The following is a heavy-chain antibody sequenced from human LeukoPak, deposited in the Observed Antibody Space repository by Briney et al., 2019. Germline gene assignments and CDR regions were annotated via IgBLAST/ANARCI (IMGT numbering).Heavy chain of an antibody. V-gene: IGHV3-7*01. CDR2: INQDSSEK. J-gene: IGHJ4*02. CDR3: VQGWRDN. Sequence: TGGSLRLSCAASGFTFSNYFMSWVRQAPGKGLEWVANINQDSSEKYYVDSVKGRFTISRDNAKNALYLQMNTLRPEDTAVYYCVQGWRDNWGQGTLVTVS. CDR1: GFTFSNYF. D-gene: IGHD2-15*01.